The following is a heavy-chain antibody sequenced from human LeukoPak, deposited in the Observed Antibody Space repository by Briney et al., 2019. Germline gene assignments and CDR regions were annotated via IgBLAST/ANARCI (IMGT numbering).Heavy chain of an antibody. CDR3: AKSMVVTAPLDAFDI. CDR1: GFTFDDYA. V-gene: IGHV3-9*01. D-gene: IGHD2-21*02. Sequence: GGSLRLSCAASGFTFDDYAMHWVRQAPGKGLEWVSGISWNSGSIGYADSVKGRFTISRDNAKNSLCLQMNSLRAEDTALYYCAKSMVVTAPLDAFDIWGQGTMVTVSS. J-gene: IGHJ3*02. CDR2: ISWNSGSI.